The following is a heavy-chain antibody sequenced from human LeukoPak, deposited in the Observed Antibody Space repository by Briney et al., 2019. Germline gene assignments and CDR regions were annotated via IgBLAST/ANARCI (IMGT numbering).Heavy chain of an antibody. CDR3: ARSTYYDFWKGTPADY. J-gene: IGHJ4*02. Sequence: ASVKVSCKASGYTFTSYGISWVGQAPGQGLEWMGWISAYNGNTNYAQKLQGRVTMTTDTSTSTAYMELRSLRSDDTAVYYCARSTYYDFWKGTPADYWGQGTLVTVSS. CDR2: ISAYNGNT. CDR1: GYTFTSYG. D-gene: IGHD3-3*01. V-gene: IGHV1-18*01.